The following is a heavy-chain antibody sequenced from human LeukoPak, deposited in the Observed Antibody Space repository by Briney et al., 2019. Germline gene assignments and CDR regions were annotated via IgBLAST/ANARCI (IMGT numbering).Heavy chain of an antibody. D-gene: IGHD3-3*01. Sequence: SEKLSLTGSVSGGPINFYWSWIRQSPGKGLEWIGCIYPNGSTSYNSPLKSRVTISLDTSKKQVSLMLKSVTAADTAVYYCARDVRRALRFNNFYPYFGMDVWGKGTTVIVST. CDR2: IYPNGST. CDR3: ARDVRRALRFNNFYPYFGMDV. CDR1: GGPINFY. V-gene: IGHV4-59*01. J-gene: IGHJ6*04.